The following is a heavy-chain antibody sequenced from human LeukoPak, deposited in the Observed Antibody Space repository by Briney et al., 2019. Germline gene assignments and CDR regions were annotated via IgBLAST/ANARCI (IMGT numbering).Heavy chain of an antibody. Sequence: GGSLRLSCAASXXXXSNYDMHWVXXAPXXXXXXVAVISYDGGNKFYADSVKGRFTISRDNSKNTLYLQMNSLRAEDTAVXYCAKAGINWFDPWGQGTLVTVSS. CDR1: XXXXSNYD. J-gene: IGHJ5*02. V-gene: IGHV3-30*18. CDR3: AKAGINWFDP. CDR2: ISYDGGNK. D-gene: IGHD1-26*01.